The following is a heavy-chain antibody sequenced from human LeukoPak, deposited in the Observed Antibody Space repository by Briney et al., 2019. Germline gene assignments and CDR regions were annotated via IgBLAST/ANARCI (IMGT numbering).Heavy chain of an antibody. V-gene: IGHV4-61*09. CDR3: ARQRDGYTYYYMDV. D-gene: IGHD5-24*01. CDR2: IYTSGST. J-gene: IGHJ6*03. Sequence: SQTLSLTCTVSGGSLSSGRYYWSWIRQPPGKGLEWIGYIYTSGSTNYNPSLKSRVTISVDTSKNQFSLKLSSVTAADTAVYYCARQRDGYTYYYMDVWGKGTTVTVSS. CDR1: GGSLSSGRYY.